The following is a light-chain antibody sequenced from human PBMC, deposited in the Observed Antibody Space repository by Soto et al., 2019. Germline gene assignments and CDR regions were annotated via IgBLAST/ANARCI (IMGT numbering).Light chain of an antibody. Sequence: EIVLTQSPATLSLSPGERATLSCRASQSVSSYLAWYQQKPGQAPRLLMYDVSNRATGIPASFSGSGSGTDFTLTITSIEPEAFAVYYCQQRSSWPWTFGQGTKLEIK. CDR3: QQRSSWPWT. CDR2: DVS. J-gene: IGKJ1*01. V-gene: IGKV3-11*01. CDR1: QSVSSY.